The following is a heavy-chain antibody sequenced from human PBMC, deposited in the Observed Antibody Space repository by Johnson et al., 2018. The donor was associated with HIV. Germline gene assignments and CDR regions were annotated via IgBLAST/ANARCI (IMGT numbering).Heavy chain of an antibody. CDR3: VRAQFLEWLFFDAFDI. J-gene: IGHJ3*02. D-gene: IGHD3-3*01. V-gene: IGHV3-9*01. CDR2: INWNSGSR. CDR1: GFTFDDYA. Sequence: VQLVESGGTLVQPGRSLRLSCAASGFTFDDYAMHWVRQAPGKGPEWVSGINWNSGSRGYADSVKGRFTISRDNAKSSLYLQMNSLRAEDTALYYCVRAQFLEWLFFDAFDIWGQGTVVTVSS.